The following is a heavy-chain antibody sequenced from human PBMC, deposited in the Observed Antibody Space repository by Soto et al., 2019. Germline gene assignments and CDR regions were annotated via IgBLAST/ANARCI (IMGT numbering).Heavy chain of an antibody. Sequence: QVRLVQSGAEVRKPGASVKVSCKASGDTFTTYDINWVRQATGHGLEWMGWINPNSGNIGYAQRFQGRVTMTRDTAIRTAYMEVSSLRSDDTAVYYCARGRASGSYYLLDYWGQGTLVTVSS. CDR3: ARGRASGSYYLLDY. D-gene: IGHD3-10*01. CDR2: INPNSGNI. J-gene: IGHJ4*02. CDR1: GDTFTTYD. V-gene: IGHV1-8*01.